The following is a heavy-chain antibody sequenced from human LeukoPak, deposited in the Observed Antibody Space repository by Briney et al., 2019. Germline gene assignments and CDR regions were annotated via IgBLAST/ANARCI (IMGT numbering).Heavy chain of an antibody. J-gene: IGHJ6*03. CDR2: IIPIFGTA. D-gene: IGHD3-3*01. V-gene: IGHV1-69*05. CDR3: ARDQRYDFWSGYYTGSGYYMDV. Sequence: ASVKVSCKASGGTFSSYAISWVRQAPGQGLEWMGRIIPIFGTANYAQKFQGRVTITTDESTSTAYMDLSSLRSEDTAVYYCARDQRYDFWSGYYTGSGYYMDVWGKGTTVTVSS. CDR1: GGTFSSYA.